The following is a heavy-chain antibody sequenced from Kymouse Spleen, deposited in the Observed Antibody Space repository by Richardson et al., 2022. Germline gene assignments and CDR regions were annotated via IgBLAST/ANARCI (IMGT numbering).Heavy chain of an antibody. J-gene: IGHJ4*02. V-gene: IGHV4-34*01. Sequence: QVQLQQWGAGLLKPSETLSLTCAVYGGSFSGYYWSWIRQPPGKGLEWIGEINHSGSTNYNPSLKSRVTISVDTSKNQFSLKLSSVTAADTAVYYCARGQGGSGSYYEDYFDYWGQGTLVTVSS. CDR1: GGSFSGYY. D-gene: IGHD3-10*01. CDR3: ARGQGGSGSYYEDYFDY. CDR2: INHSGST.